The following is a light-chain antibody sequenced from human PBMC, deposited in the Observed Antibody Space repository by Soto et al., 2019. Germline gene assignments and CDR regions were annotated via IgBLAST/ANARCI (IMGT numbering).Light chain of an antibody. J-gene: IGLJ1*01. CDR2: AVS. Sequence: LTQPPSASGSPGQSVAISCTGTSRDVGGQNYVSWYQQHPGKAPKLLIYAVSNRPSGVPDRFSGSKSGNTASLTISGLRAEDEADYYCCSHAGNNNYVFGTGTKVTVL. V-gene: IGLV2-8*01. CDR1: SRDVGGQNY. CDR3: CSHAGNNNYV.